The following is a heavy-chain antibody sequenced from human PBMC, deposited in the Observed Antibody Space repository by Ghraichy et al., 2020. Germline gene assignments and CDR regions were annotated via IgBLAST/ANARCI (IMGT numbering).Heavy chain of an antibody. Sequence: GSLRLSCAASGFTFNIYAMSWVRQAPGQGLEWVSSISGGGKTTFYPDSVRGRFTMSRDNSKNTLYLQMNSLRVEDTAIYYCAKKGGSAAVGATYNWFDPWGQGTLVTVSS. CDR3: AKKGGSAAVGATYNWFDP. D-gene: IGHD6-25*01. CDR1: GFTFNIYA. J-gene: IGHJ5*02. CDR2: ISGGGKTT. V-gene: IGHV3-23*01.